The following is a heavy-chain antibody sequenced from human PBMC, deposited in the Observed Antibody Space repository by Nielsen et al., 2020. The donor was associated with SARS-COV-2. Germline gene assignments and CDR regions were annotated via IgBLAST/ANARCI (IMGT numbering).Heavy chain of an antibody. V-gene: IGHV3-74*01. J-gene: IGHJ4*02. Sequence: GESLKISCAASAFTFSTYWMHWVRQAPGKGLVWVSRINSDGSSTSYADSVKGRFTISRDNSKNTLYLQMSSLRAEDTAVYYCSKGGGPVAGSPDYWGQGTLVTVSS. D-gene: IGHD6-19*01. CDR3: SKGGGPVAGSPDY. CDR1: AFTFSTYW. CDR2: INSDGSST.